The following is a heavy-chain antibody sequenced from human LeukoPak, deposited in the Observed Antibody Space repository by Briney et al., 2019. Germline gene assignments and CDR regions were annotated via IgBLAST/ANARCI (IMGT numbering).Heavy chain of an antibody. CDR1: GYSFSNYG. Sequence: ASVKVSCKASGYSFSNYGITWIREAPGQGPEWLGWISGYNANAHYAQNVQGRVTLTTDTSTNTAYMELRGLTSDDTAMYYCARVGRGCSSIRCYWEDWFDPWGQGTLVIVSS. V-gene: IGHV1-18*01. J-gene: IGHJ5*02. D-gene: IGHD2-2*01. CDR2: ISGYNANA. CDR3: ARVGRGCSSIRCYWEDWFDP.